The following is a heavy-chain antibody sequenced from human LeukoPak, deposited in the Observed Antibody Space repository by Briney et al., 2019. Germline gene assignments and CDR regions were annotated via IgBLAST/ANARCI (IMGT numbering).Heavy chain of an antibody. Sequence: PGGSLRLSCAVSGFTFSSYVMSWVRQAPGKGLEWVSAISGSGFSTHYADSVKGRFTISRDNSKNTLYLQMNSLRGEDTAVYYCAKDVEVAITGHYFDLWGRGTLVTVSS. J-gene: IGHJ2*01. V-gene: IGHV3-23*01. D-gene: IGHD3-22*01. CDR2: ISGSGFST. CDR3: AKDVEVAITGHYFDL. CDR1: GFTFSSYV.